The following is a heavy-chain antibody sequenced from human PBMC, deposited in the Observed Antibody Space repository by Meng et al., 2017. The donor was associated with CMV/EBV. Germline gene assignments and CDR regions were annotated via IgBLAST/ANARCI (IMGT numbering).Heavy chain of an antibody. J-gene: IGHJ5*02. Sequence: HDQLGASGGVVKNAGASMMVSCKAFGYTFTSNGISWVRQAPGKGLEWMGWISAYNGNTNYAQKLQGRVTMTTDTSTSTAYMELRSLGSDDTAVYYCARNYYGSGSWFDPWGQGTLVTVSS. V-gene: IGHV1-18*01. CDR1: GYTFTSNG. CDR3: ARNYYGSGSWFDP. CDR2: ISAYNGNT. D-gene: IGHD3-10*01.